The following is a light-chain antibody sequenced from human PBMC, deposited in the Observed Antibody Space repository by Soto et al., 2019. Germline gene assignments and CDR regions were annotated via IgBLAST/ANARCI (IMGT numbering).Light chain of an antibody. J-gene: IGKJ1*01. Sequence: EIVLTQSPATLSLSPGGRATLSCRSSHSVSLSLAWYQQKPGQAPRLLIYDASKRASGFPARFSGSGSGTVFTLTISSLHPEDFPVSYCQERTGWPPWTFGQQTKV. CDR1: HSVSLS. CDR3: QERTGWPPWT. V-gene: IGKV3-11*01. CDR2: DAS.